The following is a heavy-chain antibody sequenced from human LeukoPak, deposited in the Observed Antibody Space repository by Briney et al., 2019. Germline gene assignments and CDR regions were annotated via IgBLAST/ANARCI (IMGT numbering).Heavy chain of an antibody. V-gene: IGHV3-15*01. J-gene: IGHJ5*02. D-gene: IGHD3-10*01. CDR3: TTAYYYGTGGAHH. Sequence: GGSLRLSCAASGFTFSNAWTSWVRQAPGKGLEWVGHIKSKTDGGTTDYAAPVKGRFTISRDDSKDTLYLQVNSLKTEDTAVYYCTTAYYYGTGGAHHWGQGTLVTVSS. CDR2: IKSKTDGGTT. CDR1: GFTFSNAW.